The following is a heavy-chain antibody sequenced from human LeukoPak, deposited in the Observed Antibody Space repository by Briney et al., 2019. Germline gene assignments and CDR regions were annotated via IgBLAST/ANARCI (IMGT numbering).Heavy chain of an antibody. CDR1: GYTFTGYY. D-gene: IGHD2-2*01. CDR2: INPNSGGT. J-gene: IGHJ4*02. CDR3: ATLDIVVVPAAHNFDY. Sequence: ASVKVSYKASGYTFTGYYMHWVRQAPGQGLEWMGWINPNSGGTNYAQKFQGRVTMTRDTSISTAYMELSRLRSDDTAVYYCATLDIVVVPAAHNFDYWGQGTLVTVSS. V-gene: IGHV1-2*02.